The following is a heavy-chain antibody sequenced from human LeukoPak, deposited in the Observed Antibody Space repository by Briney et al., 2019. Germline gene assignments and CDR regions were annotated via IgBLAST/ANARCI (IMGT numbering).Heavy chain of an antibody. Sequence: TLSLTCTVSGYSISSGYYWGWIRQPPGKALEWLALIYWDDDKRYSPSLKSRLTITKDTSKNQVVLTMTNMDPVDTATYYCAHSGLRGGTAMVYFDYWGQGTLVTVSS. V-gene: IGHV2-5*02. J-gene: IGHJ4*02. CDR2: IYWDDDK. CDR3: AHSGLRGGTAMVYFDY. CDR1: GYSISSGYYW. D-gene: IGHD5-18*01.